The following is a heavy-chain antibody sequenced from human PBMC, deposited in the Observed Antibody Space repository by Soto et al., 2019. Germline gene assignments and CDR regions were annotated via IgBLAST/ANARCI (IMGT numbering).Heavy chain of an antibody. J-gene: IGHJ5*02. CDR2: ISYSGST. Sequence: SQTLSLTCTVSGGSISTFYWSWIRQPPGKGLEWIAYISYSGSTNYNPSLKSRVTILVDTSKNQVSLKLSSVTAADTAVYYCARHPVPFSWFDPWGRGTLVTVSS. V-gene: IGHV4-59*08. CDR1: GGSISTFY. CDR3: ARHPVPFSWFDP.